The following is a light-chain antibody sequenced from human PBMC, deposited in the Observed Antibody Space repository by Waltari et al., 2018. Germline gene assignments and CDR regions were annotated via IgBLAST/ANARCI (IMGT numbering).Light chain of an antibody. V-gene: IGLV3-21*02. J-gene: IGLJ1*01. CDR2: DDS. CDR3: QVWDIDSDHPV. CDR1: NIGRKN. Sequence: SFVLTQPPSVSVPPGQTARITCGANNIGRKNVHWYQQKSGQAPVLVVYDDSDRPSGIPERFAGSNAGNTATLTISRVEAGDEADFYCQVWDIDSDHPVFGTGTTVTVL.